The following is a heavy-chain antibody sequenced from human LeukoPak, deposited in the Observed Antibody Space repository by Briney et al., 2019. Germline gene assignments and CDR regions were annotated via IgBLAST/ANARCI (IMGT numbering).Heavy chain of an antibody. CDR2: INWNGVST. Sequence: GGSLRLSCAASGFTFDDYGMSWVRQAPGKGLEWVSGINWNGVSTGYADSVKGRFTISRDNAKNSLYLQMNSLRAEDTALYHCAREGDAYNWDDAFDIWGQGTMVTVSS. CDR1: GFTFDDYG. V-gene: IGHV3-20*01. D-gene: IGHD1-1*01. CDR3: AREGDAYNWDDAFDI. J-gene: IGHJ3*02.